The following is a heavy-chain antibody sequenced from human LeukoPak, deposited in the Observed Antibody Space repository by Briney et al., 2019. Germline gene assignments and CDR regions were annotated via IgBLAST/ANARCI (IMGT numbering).Heavy chain of an antibody. J-gene: IGHJ4*02. V-gene: IGHV4-59*01. D-gene: IGHD1-7*01. CDR2: IYYSGST. CDR1: GGSISSYY. CDR3: ARGSRELYYFDY. Sequence: SETLSLTCTVSGGSISSYYWSWIRQPPGKGLEWIGYIYYSGSTRYNPSLKSRVTISVDASKTQFSLKLNSVTAADTAVYYCARGSRELYYFDYWGQGTLVTVSS.